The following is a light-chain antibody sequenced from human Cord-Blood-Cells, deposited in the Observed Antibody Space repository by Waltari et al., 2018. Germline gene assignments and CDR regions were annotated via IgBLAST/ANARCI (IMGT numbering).Light chain of an antibody. Sequence: DIVMTQSPLSLPVTPGEPASISCRSSQSLLHSNGYNYLDWYLQKPGQSPQLLIYLGSNRASGVPDRFSGSGSGTYFTLKISRVEAEDVGVYYCMQALQTPQITFGQGTRLEIK. V-gene: IGKV2-28*01. CDR2: LGS. CDR3: MQALQTPQIT. J-gene: IGKJ5*01. CDR1: QSLLHSNGYNY.